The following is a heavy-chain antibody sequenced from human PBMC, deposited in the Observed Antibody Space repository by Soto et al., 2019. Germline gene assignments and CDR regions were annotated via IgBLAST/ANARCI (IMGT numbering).Heavy chain of an antibody. D-gene: IGHD1-20*01. CDR2: AYWDDDN. CDR1: GFSLTSGVG. V-gene: IGHV2-5*02. J-gene: IGHJ4*02. Sequence: QITLKESGPTLVKPTQTLTLTCSFSGFSLTSGVGVGWIRQPPEKALEWLGFAYWDDDNRYSPSLRSRLTRPKDTSRSQVVLTMTNMAPVNTATYFCAHRRGGYNWDDGYFDYWGQGTLVTVSS. CDR3: AHRRGGYNWDDGYFDY.